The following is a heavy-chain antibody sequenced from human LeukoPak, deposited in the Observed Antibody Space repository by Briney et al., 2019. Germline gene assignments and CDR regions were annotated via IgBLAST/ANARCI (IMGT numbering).Heavy chain of an antibody. CDR3: ARMSGVVVVPAAYGY. CDR2: INQDGSEK. V-gene: IGHV3-7*01. CDR1: GFTFSSYR. D-gene: IGHD2-2*01. Sequence: GGSLRLSFAASGFTFSSYRMSWVRQAPGKGLEWVANINQDGSEKYYVDSVKGRFTISRDNAKNSLYLQMNSLRAEDTAVYYCARMSGVVVVPAAYGYWGQGILVTVSS. J-gene: IGHJ4*02.